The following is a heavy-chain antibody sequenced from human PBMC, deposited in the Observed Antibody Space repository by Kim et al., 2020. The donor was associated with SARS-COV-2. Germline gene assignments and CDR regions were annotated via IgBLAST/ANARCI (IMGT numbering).Heavy chain of an antibody. J-gene: IGHJ4*02. V-gene: IGHV3-15*01. CDR1: GFTFSNAW. CDR2: IKSKTDGGTT. Sequence: GGSLRLSCAASGFTFSNAWMSWVRQAPGKGLEWVGRIKSKTDGGTTDYAAPVKGRFTISRDDSKNTLYLQMNSLKTEDTAVYYCTTDPGGIAAAIDYWGQGTLVPVSS. D-gene: IGHD6-13*01. CDR3: TTDPGGIAAAIDY.